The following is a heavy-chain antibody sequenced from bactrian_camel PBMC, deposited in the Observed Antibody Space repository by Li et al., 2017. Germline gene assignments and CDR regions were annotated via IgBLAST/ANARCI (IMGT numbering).Heavy chain of an antibody. D-gene: IGHD4*01. CDR1: GLIFGDYD. Sequence: VQLVESGGGLVQPGGSLKLSCAATGLIFGDYDMSWVRQRPGKGLEWISAINSGGGDTFYDNDVKGRYTISRDNAKNTLFLQMNSLKTEDTAVYYCAAAPYLRLSHVQDLGIAAYNYWSQGTQVTVS. J-gene: IGHJ4*01. V-gene: IGHV3S40*01. CDR2: INSGGGDT. CDR3: AAAPYLRLSHVQDLGIAAYNY.